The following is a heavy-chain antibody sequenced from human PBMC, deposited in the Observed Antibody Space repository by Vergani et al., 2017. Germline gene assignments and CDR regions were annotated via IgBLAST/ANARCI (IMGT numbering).Heavy chain of an antibody. V-gene: IGHV1-2*04. D-gene: IGHD3-9*01. CDR2: INPNSGGT. CDR3: ARGVGYGILTGYPDAFDI. Sequence: QVQLVQSGAEVKKPGASVKVSCKASGYTFTGYYMHWVRQAPGQGLGRMGWINPNSGGTNYAQKFQGWVTMTRDTSISTAYMELSRLRSDDTAVYYCARGVGYGILTGYPDAFDIWGQGTMVTVSS. J-gene: IGHJ3*02. CDR1: GYTFTGYY.